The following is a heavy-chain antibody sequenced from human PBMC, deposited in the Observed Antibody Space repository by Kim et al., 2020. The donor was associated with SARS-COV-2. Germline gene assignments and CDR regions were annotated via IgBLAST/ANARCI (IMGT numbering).Heavy chain of an antibody. V-gene: IGHV3-11*01. CDR2: ISSSGSTI. CDR1: GFTFSDYY. J-gene: IGHJ4*02. D-gene: IGHD6-13*01. CDR3: ARKGWDSSSWTAYYFDY. Sequence: GGSLRLSCAASGFTFSDYYMSWIRQAPGKGLEWVSYISSSGSTIYYADSVKSRFTISRDNAKNSLYLQMNSLRAEDTAVYYCARKGWDSSSWTAYYFDYWGQGTLVTVSS.